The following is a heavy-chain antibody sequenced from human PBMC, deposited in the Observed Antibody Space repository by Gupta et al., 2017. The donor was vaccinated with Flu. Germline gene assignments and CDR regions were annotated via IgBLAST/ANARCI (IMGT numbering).Heavy chain of an antibody. J-gene: IGHJ5*02. Sequence: QVQLQESGPGLVKPSETLSLTCTVSGGSISSYYWSWIRQPAGKGLEWIGRIYTSGSTNYNPSLKSRVTMSVDTSKNQFSLKLSSVTAADTAVYYCARDEWGYCSGGSCYSGWFDPWGQGTLVTVSS. V-gene: IGHV4-4*07. CDR1: GGSISSYY. D-gene: IGHD2-15*01. CDR3: ARDEWGYCSGGSCYSGWFDP. CDR2: IYTSGST.